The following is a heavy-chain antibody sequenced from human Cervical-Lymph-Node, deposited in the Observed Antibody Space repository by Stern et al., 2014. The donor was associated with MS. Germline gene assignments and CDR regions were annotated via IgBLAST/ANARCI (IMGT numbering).Heavy chain of an antibody. CDR3: ARDDHYYDSSGYV. CDR2: IRSSSSYI. V-gene: IGHV3-21*01. Sequence: EVQLVESGGGLVKPGGSLRLSCAASGFTFSSYSMNWVRQAPGKGLEWVSSIRSSSSYIYYADSVKGRFTISRDNAKNSLYLQMNSLRAEDTAVYYCARDDHYYDSSGYVWGQGTLVTVSS. J-gene: IGHJ4*02. CDR1: GFTFSSYS. D-gene: IGHD3-22*01.